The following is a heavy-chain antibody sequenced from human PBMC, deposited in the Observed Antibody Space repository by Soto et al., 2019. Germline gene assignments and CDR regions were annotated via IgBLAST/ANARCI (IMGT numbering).Heavy chain of an antibody. CDR1: GGSISSYF. CDR3: ARDLAAVPRAFDY. D-gene: IGHD6-13*01. V-gene: IGHV4-59*01. CDR2: VYYTGTT. Sequence: TLSLTCTVSGGSISSYFYIWVRQPPGKGLEWIGSVYYTGTTDYNPSLKSRVTISVDTSKTQFSLNLRSVTAADTAVYYCARDLAAVPRAFDYWGRGTLVTVSS. J-gene: IGHJ4*02.